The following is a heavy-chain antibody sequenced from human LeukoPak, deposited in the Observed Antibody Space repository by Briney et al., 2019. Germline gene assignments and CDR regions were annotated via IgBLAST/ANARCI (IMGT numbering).Heavy chain of an antibody. CDR2: INSDGSST. V-gene: IGHV3-74*01. Sequence: GGSLRLSCAASGFTFNSYWMHWDRQAPGKGLVWVSRINSDGSSTSYAESVKGRFSISRDNAKNTLYLQLNSLRAEDTAVYYCAKDLDCSGGTSHEAFDCWAQGTLVPVSS. CDR3: AKDLDCSGGTSHEAFDC. D-gene: IGHD2-15*01. CDR1: GFTFNSYW. J-gene: IGHJ4*02.